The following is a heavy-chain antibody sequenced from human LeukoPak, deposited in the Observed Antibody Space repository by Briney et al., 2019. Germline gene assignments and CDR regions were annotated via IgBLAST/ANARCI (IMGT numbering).Heavy chain of an antibody. D-gene: IGHD5-12*01. CDR3: ARVRGYSGYEYYFDY. CDR2: ISSSGSTI. Sequence: GGSLRLSCAASGFTFSDYYMSWIRQAPGKGLEWVSYISSSGSTIYYADSVKGRFTISRDNAKNSLYLQMDSLRAEDTAVYYCARVRGYSGYEYYFDYWGQGTLVTVSS. V-gene: IGHV3-11*01. J-gene: IGHJ4*02. CDR1: GFTFSDYY.